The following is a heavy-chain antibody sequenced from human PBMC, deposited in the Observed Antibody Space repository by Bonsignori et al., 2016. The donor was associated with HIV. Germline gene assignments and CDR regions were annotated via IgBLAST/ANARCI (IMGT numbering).Heavy chain of an antibody. J-gene: IGHJ3*02. CDR3: ARGGSIVVVPAGAFDI. CDR1: GFTFSSYS. CDR2: ISSSSSYI. Sequence: GKSLKISCAASGFTFSSYSMNWVRQAPGKGLEWVSSISSSSSYIYYADSVKGRFTISRDNAKNSLYLQMNSLRAEDTAVYYCARGGSIVVVPAGAFDIWGQGTMVTVSS. V-gene: IGHV3-21*01. D-gene: IGHD2-2*01.